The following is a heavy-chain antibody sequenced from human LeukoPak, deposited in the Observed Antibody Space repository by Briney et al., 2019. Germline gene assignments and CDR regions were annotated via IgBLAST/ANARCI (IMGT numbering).Heavy chain of an antibody. CDR3: AXXXGSGWXXXX. CDR2: IYYTGAT. J-gene: IGHJ4*02. D-gene: IGHD6-19*01. CDR1: GGSISNHY. V-gene: IGHV4-59*08. Sequence: PSETLSLTCTVSGGSISNHYWTWIRQPPGKGLEWVGYIYYTGATSYNPSLKSRVNISVEKSKKQFSLKQTSGSAADTAVYYCAXXXGSGWXXXXWGQXXXXXV.